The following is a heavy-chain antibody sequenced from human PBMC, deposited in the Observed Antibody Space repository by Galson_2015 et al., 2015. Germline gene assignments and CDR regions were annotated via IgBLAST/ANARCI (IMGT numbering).Heavy chain of an antibody. Sequence: QSGAEVKKPGQSLKISCTGSGYNFTNYWIDWVRQMPGKGLEWMGIIHLGDSDTRYSPSFHGQVTISADKSINTAYLQWSSLKASDTAIYYCARQRDWSLDFWGQGTLVTVSS. CDR3: ARQRDWSLDF. D-gene: IGHD1-1*01. J-gene: IGHJ4*02. CDR2: IHLGDSDT. CDR1: GYNFTNYW. V-gene: IGHV5-51*01.